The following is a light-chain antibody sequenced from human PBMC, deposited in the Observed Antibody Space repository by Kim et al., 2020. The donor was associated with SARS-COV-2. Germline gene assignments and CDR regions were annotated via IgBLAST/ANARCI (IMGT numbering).Light chain of an antibody. CDR3: LQHNTYPIT. Sequence: ASVGDGVTIPCRASQDIRNDLGWYQQSPGRARKRLIYGASSLQSGVPSRFSGSGSGTEFTLTSSSLQPEDFATYFCLQHNTYPITFGQGTRLEIK. J-gene: IGKJ5*01. CDR1: QDIRND. V-gene: IGKV1-17*01. CDR2: GAS.